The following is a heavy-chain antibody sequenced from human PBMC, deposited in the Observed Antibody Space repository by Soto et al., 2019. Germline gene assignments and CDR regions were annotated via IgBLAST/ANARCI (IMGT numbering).Heavy chain of an antibody. D-gene: IGHD4-17*01. J-gene: IGHJ4*02. V-gene: IGHV5-51*01. Sequence: GESLKISCKGSGYSFTSYWIGWVRQMPGKGLEWMGIIYPGDSDTRYSPSFQGQVTISADKSISTAYLQWSSLKASDTAMYYCARRRVPDDGDYGDYPYYFDYWGQGTLVTVSS. CDR1: GYSFTSYW. CDR3: ARRRVPDDGDYGDYPYYFDY. CDR2: IYPGDSDT.